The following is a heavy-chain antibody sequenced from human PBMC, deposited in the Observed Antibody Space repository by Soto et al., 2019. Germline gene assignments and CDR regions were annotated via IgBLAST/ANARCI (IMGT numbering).Heavy chain of an antibody. CDR2: ITTKTEGGTT. V-gene: IGHV3-15*01. Sequence: EVPLVESGGGLIKPGGPRGLSCAASGFTFTNVWMSLVSQAPGKGLECVGRITTKTEGGTTEYAGTVNGRFTISRDDSKNTLRLQMSLLKTVDSGVYYCATGARGDVWGPGATVTVSS. J-gene: IGHJ6*02. CDR1: GFTFTNVW. CDR3: ATGARGDV.